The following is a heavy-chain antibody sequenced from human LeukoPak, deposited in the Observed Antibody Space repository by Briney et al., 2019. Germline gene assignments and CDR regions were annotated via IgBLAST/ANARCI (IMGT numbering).Heavy chain of an antibody. CDR2: IRYDGSNK. J-gene: IGHJ6*02. CDR3: AKDNATSVTYYYYGMDV. CDR1: GFTFSSYG. D-gene: IGHD2-15*01. Sequence: GGSLRLSCAASGFTFSSYGMHWVRQAPGKGLEWVAFIRYDGSNKYYADSVKGRFTISRDNSKNTLYLQMNSLRAEDTAVYYCAKDNATSVTYYYYGMDVRGQGTTVTVSS. V-gene: IGHV3-30*02.